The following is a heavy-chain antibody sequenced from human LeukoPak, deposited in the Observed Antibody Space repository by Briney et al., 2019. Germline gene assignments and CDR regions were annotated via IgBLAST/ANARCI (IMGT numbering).Heavy chain of an antibody. J-gene: IGHJ4*02. CDR1: GFTFSNYA. D-gene: IGHD3-10*01. V-gene: IGHV3-23*01. CDR2: ISGSAITT. CDR3: AKDQRFGDLDDY. Sequence: GGSLRLSCTTSGFTFSNYAMSWVRQAPGKGLEWVSSISGSAITTYYADSVKGRFAISRDNSKNTLYLQMTSLRAEDTAVYYCAKDQRFGDLDDYRGQGTLVTVSS.